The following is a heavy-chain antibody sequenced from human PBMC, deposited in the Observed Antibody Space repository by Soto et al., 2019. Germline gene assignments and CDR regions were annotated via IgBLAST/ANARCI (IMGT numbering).Heavy chain of an antibody. V-gene: IGHV4-34*01. CDR1: GGSFSGYY. CDR2: INHSGST. CDR3: ARAGYFDGSKLFDY. Sequence: QVQLQQWGAGLLKPSETLSLTCAVYGGSFSGYYWSWIRQPPGKGLEWIGEINHSGSTNYNPSLKSRVTISVDTSKNQFSLKLSSVTAADTAVYYCARAGYFDGSKLFDYWGQGTLVTVSS. J-gene: IGHJ4*02. D-gene: IGHD3-9*01.